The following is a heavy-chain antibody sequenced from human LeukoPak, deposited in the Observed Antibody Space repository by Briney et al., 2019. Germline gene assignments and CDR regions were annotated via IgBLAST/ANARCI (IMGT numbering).Heavy chain of an antibody. D-gene: IGHD5-18*01. V-gene: IGHV1-2*02. Sequence: ASVKVSCKASGYTFTGYYMHWVRQTPGQGLEWMGWINPNSGGTNYAQKFQGRVTMTRDTSISTAYMELSRLRSDDTAVYYCARPPFLRGYSYGFWGQGTLVTVSS. CDR3: ARPPFLRGYSYGF. CDR2: INPNSGGT. CDR1: GYTFTGYY. J-gene: IGHJ4*02.